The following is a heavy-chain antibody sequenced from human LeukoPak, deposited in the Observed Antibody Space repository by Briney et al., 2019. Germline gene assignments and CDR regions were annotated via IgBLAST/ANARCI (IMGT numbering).Heavy chain of an antibody. V-gene: IGHV4-61*02. CDR3: ARAGEWFGSLDV. CDR2: IYTSGST. CDR1: GGSISSGSYY. Sequence: PSETLSLTCTVSGGSISSGSYYWRWIRQPAGKGLEWIGRIYTSGSTNYNPSLKSRVTISVDTSKNQFSLKLSSVTAADTAVYYCARAGEWFGSLDVWGKGTTVTISS. D-gene: IGHD3-10*01. J-gene: IGHJ6*04.